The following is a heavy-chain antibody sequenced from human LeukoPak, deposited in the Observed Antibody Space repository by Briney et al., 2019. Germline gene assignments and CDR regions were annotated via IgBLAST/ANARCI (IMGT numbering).Heavy chain of an antibody. V-gene: IGHV1-69*05. J-gene: IGHJ5*02. CDR3: ARVISGRIVALNWFDP. CDR2: IIPIFGTA. CDR1: GGTFISYA. Sequence: ASVKVSCKASGGTFISYAISWVRQAPGQGLEWMGGIIPIFGTANYAQKFQGRVTITTDESTSTAYMELSSLRSEDTAVYYCARVISGRIVALNWFDPWGQGTLVTVSS. D-gene: IGHD3-22*01.